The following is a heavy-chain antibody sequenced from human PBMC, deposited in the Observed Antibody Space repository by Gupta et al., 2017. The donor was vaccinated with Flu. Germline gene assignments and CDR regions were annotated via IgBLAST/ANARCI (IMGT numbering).Heavy chain of an antibody. Sequence: QVQLVQSGAEVKKPGASVKVSCKASGYTFTSYDINWVRQATGQGLEWMGWMNPNSGNTGYAQKFQGRVTMTRNTSISTAYMELSSLRSEGTAVYYCATGARDIVVVPAVDGMDVWGQGTTVTVSS. CDR1: GYTFTSYD. V-gene: IGHV1-8*01. J-gene: IGHJ6*02. CDR2: MNPNSGNT. CDR3: ATGARDIVVVPAVDGMDV. D-gene: IGHD2-2*01.